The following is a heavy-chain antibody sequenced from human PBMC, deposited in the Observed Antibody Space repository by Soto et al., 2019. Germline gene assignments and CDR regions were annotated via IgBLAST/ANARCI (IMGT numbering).Heavy chain of an antibody. CDR3: AKDPPNYYDSRGYMVRPDGFDI. D-gene: IGHD3-22*01. J-gene: IGHJ3*02. Sequence: PAGSLGLCCASSTVTFNGSVISGVRKTQGKGLEWVSAISGSGGSTYYADSVKGRFTISRDNSKNTLYLQMNSLRAEDTAVYYCAKDPPNYYDSRGYMVRPDGFDIWGQGKMVS. V-gene: IGHV3-23*01. CDR2: ISGSGGST. CDR1: TVTFNGSV.